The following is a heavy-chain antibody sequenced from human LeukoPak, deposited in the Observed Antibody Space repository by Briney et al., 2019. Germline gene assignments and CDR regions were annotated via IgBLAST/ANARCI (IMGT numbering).Heavy chain of an antibody. CDR1: GGSISSYY. Sequence: SETLSLTCTVSGGSISSYYWSWIRQPPGKGLEWIGYIYYSGSTNYNPSLKSRVTISVDTSKNQFSLKLSSVTAADTAVYYCAVQYYDSSGYYPPAPFDYWGQGTLVTVSS. CDR2: IYYSGST. V-gene: IGHV4-59*01. J-gene: IGHJ4*02. CDR3: AVQYYDSSGYYPPAPFDY. D-gene: IGHD3-22*01.